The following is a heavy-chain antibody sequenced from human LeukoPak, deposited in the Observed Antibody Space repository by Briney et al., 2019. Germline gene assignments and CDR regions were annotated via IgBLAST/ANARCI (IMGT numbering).Heavy chain of an antibody. CDR1: GGSISSGDYY. D-gene: IGHD5-24*01. CDR2: IYYSGST. CDR3: ASAEGDDKFDY. Sequence: SQTLSLTCTVSGGSISSGDYYWSWIRQPPGKGLEWIGYIYYSGSTNYNPSLKSRVTISVDTSKNQFSLKLSSVTAADTAVYYCASAEGDDKFDYWGQGTLVTVSS. J-gene: IGHJ4*02. V-gene: IGHV4-30-4*01.